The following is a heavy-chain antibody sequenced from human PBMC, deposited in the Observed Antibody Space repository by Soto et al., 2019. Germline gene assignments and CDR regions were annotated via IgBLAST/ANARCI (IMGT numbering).Heavy chain of an antibody. CDR1: GGSISSYY. CDR2: IYTSGST. J-gene: IGHJ4*02. CDR3: ARDRIAAAGTPYYFDY. V-gene: IGHV4-4*07. Sequence: PSETLSLTCTVSGGSISSYYWSWIRQPAGKGLEWIGRIYTSGSTNYNPSLKSRVTMSVDTSKNQFSLKLSSVTAADTAVYYCARDRIAAAGTPYYFDYWGQGPLVTVSS. D-gene: IGHD6-13*01.